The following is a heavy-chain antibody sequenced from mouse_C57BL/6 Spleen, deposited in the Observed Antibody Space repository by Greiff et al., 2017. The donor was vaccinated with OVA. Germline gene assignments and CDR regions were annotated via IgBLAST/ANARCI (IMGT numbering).Heavy chain of an antibody. CDR2: IYPGDGDT. CDR3: ARWGYDNGAWLAY. V-gene: IGHV1-80*01. J-gene: IGHJ3*01. D-gene: IGHD2-2*01. CDR1: GYAFSSYW. Sequence: LVESGAELVKPGASVKISCKASGYAFSSYWMNWVKQRPGKGLEWIGQIYPGDGDTTYNGKFKGKATLTADKSSSTAYMQLSSLTSEDSAVYFCARWGYDNGAWLAYWGQGTLVTVSA.